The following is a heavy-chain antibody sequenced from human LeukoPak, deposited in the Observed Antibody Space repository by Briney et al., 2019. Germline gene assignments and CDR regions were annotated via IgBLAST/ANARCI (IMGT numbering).Heavy chain of an antibody. CDR3: ARYYYGSGSYYPYVYYYGMDV. CDR1: GFTFSTHG. V-gene: IGHV3-21*05. J-gene: IGHJ6*02. Sequence: GRSLRLSCAASGFTFSTHGMHWVRQAPGKGLEWVSYISSSSSYTNYADSVKGRFTISRDNAKNSLYLQMNSLRAEDTAVYYCARYYYGSGSYYPYVYYYGMDVWGQGTTVTVSS. CDR2: ISSSSSYT. D-gene: IGHD3-10*01.